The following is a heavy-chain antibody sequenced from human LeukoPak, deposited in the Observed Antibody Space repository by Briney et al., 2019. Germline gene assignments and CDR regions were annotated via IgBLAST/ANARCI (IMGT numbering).Heavy chain of an antibody. CDR2: ISGYNGDT. D-gene: IGHD3-22*01. CDR3: ARERYYDRSGNHYVSWFDP. V-gene: IGHV1-18*01. CDR1: GYSFTNYA. J-gene: IGHJ5*02. Sequence: ASVKVSCKASGYSFTNYAISWVRQAPGQGLEWMGWISGYNGDTNCAQKFQGRVTMTTDTSTTTVYMELRSLRSDDTAVYYCARERYYDRSGNHYVSWFDPWGQGTLVTVSS.